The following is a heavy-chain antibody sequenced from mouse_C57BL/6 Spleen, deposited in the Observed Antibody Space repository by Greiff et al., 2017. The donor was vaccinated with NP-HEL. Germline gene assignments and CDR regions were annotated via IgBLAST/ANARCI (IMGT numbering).Heavy chain of an antibody. CDR1: GYTFTDYY. Sequence: LVKPGASVKMSCKASGYTFTDYYMNWVKQSHGKSLEWIGVINPYNGGTSYNQKFKGKATLTVDKSSSTAYMELNSLTSEETAVYYCAKERGSGHFDYWGQGTTLTVSA. J-gene: IGHJ2*01. CDR3: AKERGSGHFDY. V-gene: IGHV1-19*01. CDR2: INPYNGGT.